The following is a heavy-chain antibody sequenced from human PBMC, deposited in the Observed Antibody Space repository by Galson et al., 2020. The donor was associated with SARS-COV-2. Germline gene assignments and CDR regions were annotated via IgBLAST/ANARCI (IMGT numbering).Heavy chain of an antibody. CDR2: FDPEDGET. Sequence: ASVKVSCKVSGYTLTELSMPWVRQAPGTGLEWMGGFDPEDGETIYAQKFQGRVTMTEDTSTDTAYMEPSSLRSEHTAVYYCATGPPYCSGGGCYWVDPWGQGTLGTVAT. V-gene: IGHV1-24*01. CDR3: ATGPPYCSGGGCYWVDP. CDR1: GYTLTELS. D-gene: IGHD2-15*01. J-gene: IGHJ5*02.